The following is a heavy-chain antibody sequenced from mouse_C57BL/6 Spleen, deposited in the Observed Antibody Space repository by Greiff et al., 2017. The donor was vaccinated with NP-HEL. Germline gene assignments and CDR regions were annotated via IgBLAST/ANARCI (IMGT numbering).Heavy chain of an antibody. CDR1: GYAFSSSW. Sequence: QVQLQQSGPELVKPGASVKISCKASGYAFSSSWMNWVKQRPGKGLEWIGRFYPGDGDTNYNGKFKGKATLTADKSSSTAYMQLSSLASEDSAVDFCARSGYDYEDWGQGTTLTVSS. CDR2: FYPGDGDT. J-gene: IGHJ2*01. CDR3: ARSGYDYED. V-gene: IGHV1-82*01. D-gene: IGHD2-4*01.